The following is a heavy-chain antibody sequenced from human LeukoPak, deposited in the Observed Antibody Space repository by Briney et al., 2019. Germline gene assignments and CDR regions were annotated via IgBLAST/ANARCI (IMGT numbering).Heavy chain of an antibody. CDR2: INDDGSRF. V-gene: IGHV3-74*03. J-gene: IGHJ4*02. D-gene: IGHD3-10*01. CDR3: ARVRTNAYGFDY. Sequence: GGSLRLSCVGSGFTFNFYWMHWVRQAPGKGLEWVSHINDDGSRFTYADFVKGRFTHSRDNAKNTVYLQMNSLRVEDTAVYYCARVRTNAYGFDYWGQGAQVTVS. CDR1: GFTFNFYW.